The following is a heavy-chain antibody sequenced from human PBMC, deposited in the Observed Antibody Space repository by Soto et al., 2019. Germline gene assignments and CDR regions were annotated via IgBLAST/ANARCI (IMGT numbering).Heavy chain of an antibody. V-gene: IGHV3-30-3*01. Sequence: QVQLVESGGGVVQPGRSLRLSCAASGFTFSSYAMHWVRQAPGKGLEWVAVISYDGSNKYYADSVKGRFTISRDNSKNTLYLKMNSMSTEDTAVYYCARDSLRYNWNDFPYYYYGMDVWGHGTTVSVSS. J-gene: IGHJ6*02. CDR1: GFTFSSYA. CDR2: ISYDGSNK. CDR3: ARDSLRYNWNDFPYYYYGMDV. D-gene: IGHD1-1*01.